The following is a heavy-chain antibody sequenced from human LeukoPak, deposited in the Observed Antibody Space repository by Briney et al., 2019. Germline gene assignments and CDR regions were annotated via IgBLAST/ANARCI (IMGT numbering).Heavy chain of an antibody. CDR1: GGSISSSNYY. J-gene: IGHJ3*02. CDR2: IYYSGTT. D-gene: IGHD3-22*01. V-gene: IGHV4-39*01. CDR3: ARHDRAADSFDI. Sequence: PSETLSLTCTVSGGSISSSNYYWGWIRQPPGSGLEWIGTIYYSGTTYYIPSLKSRVTISVDTSKNQFSLKLRSVTAADTAVYYCARHDRAADSFDIWGQGTLVTVSS.